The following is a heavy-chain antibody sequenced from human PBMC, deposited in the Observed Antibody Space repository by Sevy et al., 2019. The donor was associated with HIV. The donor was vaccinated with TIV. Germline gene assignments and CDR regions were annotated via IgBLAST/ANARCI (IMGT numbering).Heavy chain of an antibody. D-gene: IGHD6-19*01. Sequence: GGSLRLSCAASGFTFSSYAMSWVRQAPGKGLEWVSAISGSGGSTYYADSVKGRFTIPRDNSKNTLYLQMNSLRAEDTAVYYCAKDVAVAGDAYWGQGTLVTVSS. CDR2: ISGSGGST. V-gene: IGHV3-23*01. CDR1: GFTFSSYA. J-gene: IGHJ4*02. CDR3: AKDVAVAGDAY.